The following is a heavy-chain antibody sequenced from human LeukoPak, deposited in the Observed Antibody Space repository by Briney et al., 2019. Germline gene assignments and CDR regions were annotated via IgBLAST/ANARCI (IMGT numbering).Heavy chain of an antibody. CDR1: GGSISSYY. CDR2: IYTSGST. Sequence: SETLSFTCTVSGGSISSYYWSWIRQPAGKGLEWIGRIYTSGSTNYNPSLKSRVTMSVDTSKNQFSLKLSSVTAAATAVYYCARGSYDFWSGYYFWYFDLWGRGTLVTVSS. V-gene: IGHV4-4*07. D-gene: IGHD3-3*01. J-gene: IGHJ2*01. CDR3: ARGSYDFWSGYYFWYFDL.